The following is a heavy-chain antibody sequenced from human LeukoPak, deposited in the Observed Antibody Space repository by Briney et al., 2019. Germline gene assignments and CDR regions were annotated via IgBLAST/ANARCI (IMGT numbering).Heavy chain of an antibody. V-gene: IGHV1-18*01. J-gene: IGHJ4*02. Sequence: ASVKVSCKASGYTFTTYGISWVRQAPGQGLEGMGWISAYNVNTNYAQKLQDRVTMTTDTSTSTAYMELRGLRSDDTAVYYCAREMATKSFDYWGQGTLVTVSS. CDR1: GYTFTTYG. CDR3: AREMATKSFDY. CDR2: ISAYNVNT. D-gene: IGHD5-24*01.